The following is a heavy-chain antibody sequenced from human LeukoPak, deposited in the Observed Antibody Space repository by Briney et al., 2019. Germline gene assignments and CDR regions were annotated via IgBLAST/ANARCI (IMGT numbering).Heavy chain of an antibody. CDR3: ARDRLENYDFWSGPRGSRNWFDP. CDR2: ITGSGTST. V-gene: IGHV3-23*01. Sequence: GGSLRLSCAASGFAFRNYAVVWVRQAPGKGLEWVSAITGSGTSTYYADSVRGRFTIYRDNSKNILYLQMNSLRGEDTAVYYCARDRLENYDFWSGPRGSRNWFDPWGQGTLVTVSS. J-gene: IGHJ5*02. D-gene: IGHD3-3*01. CDR1: GFAFRNYA.